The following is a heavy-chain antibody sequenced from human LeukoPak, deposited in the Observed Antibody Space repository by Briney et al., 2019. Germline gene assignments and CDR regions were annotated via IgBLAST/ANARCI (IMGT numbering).Heavy chain of an antibody. J-gene: IGHJ4*02. V-gene: IGHV1-24*01. CDR1: GYTLTELS. Sequence: ASVKVSCKVSGYTLTELSMHWVRQAPGKGLEWMGGFDPEDGETIYAQKFQGRVTMTEDTSTDTAYMELSSLRSKDTAVYYCAVVVAAPGYFDYWGQGTLVTVSS. CDR3: AVVVAAPGYFDY. D-gene: IGHD2-15*01. CDR2: FDPEDGET.